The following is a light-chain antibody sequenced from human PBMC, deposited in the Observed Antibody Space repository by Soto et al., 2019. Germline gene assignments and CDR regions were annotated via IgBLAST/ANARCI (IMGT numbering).Light chain of an antibody. CDR1: QTISSSIY. CDR2: GAS. J-gene: IGKJ1*01. Sequence: EIVLTQSPGTLSLSPGERATLSCRASQTISSSIYLAWYQQKPGQAPRLLIYGASSRATGIPDRFSGSGSGTDFTLTISRLEPEDFAVYYCQQYGSSPRTFGQGTKVDIK. V-gene: IGKV3-20*01. CDR3: QQYGSSPRT.